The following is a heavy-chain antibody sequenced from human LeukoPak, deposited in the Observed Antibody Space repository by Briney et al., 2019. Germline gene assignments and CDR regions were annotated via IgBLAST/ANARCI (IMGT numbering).Heavy chain of an antibody. J-gene: IGHJ3*02. CDR1: GFTFSSYA. Sequence: GGSLRLSCAASGFTFSSYAMSWVRQAPGKGLEWVSAISGSGGSTYYADSVKGRFTISRDNSRNTLYLQMNSLRAEDTAVYYCAKGGWEVLGAFDIWGQGTMVTVSS. CDR3: AKGGWEVLGAFDI. CDR2: ISGSGGST. V-gene: IGHV3-23*01. D-gene: IGHD1-26*01.